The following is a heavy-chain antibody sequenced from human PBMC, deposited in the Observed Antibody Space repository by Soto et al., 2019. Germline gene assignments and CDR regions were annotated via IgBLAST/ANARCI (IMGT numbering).Heavy chain of an antibody. V-gene: IGHV3-48*01. CDR3: AKPRGYYDSSGYPTPDY. CDR1: GFTFSGYN. Sequence: GSLRLSCAASGFTFSGYNMNWVRQAPWKGLEWVSYISSSSGTIYYADSVKGRFTISRDNAKNSLYLQMNSLRAEDTAVYYCAKPRGYYDSSGYPTPDYWGQGTLVTVSS. D-gene: IGHD3-22*01. J-gene: IGHJ4*02. CDR2: ISSSSGTI.